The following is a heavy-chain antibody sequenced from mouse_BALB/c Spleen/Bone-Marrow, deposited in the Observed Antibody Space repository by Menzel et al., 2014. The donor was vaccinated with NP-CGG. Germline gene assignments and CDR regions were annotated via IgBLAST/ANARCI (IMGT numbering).Heavy chain of an antibody. CDR3: ARLSYYGRFAY. D-gene: IGHD1-1*01. CDR2: INPDSSTI. V-gene: IGHV4-1*02. CDR1: GFDFSKYW. J-gene: IGHJ3*01. Sequence: DVKLQESGGGLVQPGGSLKLSCAASGFDFSKYWMSWVRQAPGKGLEWIGEINPDSSTINYTPSRKDKFIISRDNAKNTLYLQMSKVRSEDTALYYCARLSYYGRFAYWAQGTLVTVSA.